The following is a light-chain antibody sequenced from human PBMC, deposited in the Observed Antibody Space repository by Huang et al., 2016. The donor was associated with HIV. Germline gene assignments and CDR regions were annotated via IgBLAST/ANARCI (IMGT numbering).Light chain of an antibody. V-gene: IGKV3-15*01. Sequence: EVVMTQSPATLSVSPGERATLSCRASQYISTNLGWYQQKPGQPPRLLIFGASTRATGLPARVIGSGSGTEFTLTITSLQSEDFAVYYCQQYNNWPRTFGQGTKVEIK. CDR3: QQYNNWPRT. CDR1: QYISTN. CDR2: GAS. J-gene: IGKJ1*01.